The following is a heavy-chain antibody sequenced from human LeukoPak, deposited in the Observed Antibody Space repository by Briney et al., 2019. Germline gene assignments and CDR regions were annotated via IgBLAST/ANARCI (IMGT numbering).Heavy chain of an antibody. D-gene: IGHD3-22*01. Sequence: PGESLRLSCAASGFTFSSYAMHWVRQPPGKRLEWIGEIIHSGNTNFNPSLESRVTLSVDTSKNQVSLRLSSVTAADSAVYYCASRRLNYFQSSGALDLWGQGTLVTVSS. CDR2: IIHSGNT. J-gene: IGHJ5*02. CDR1: GFTFSSYA. V-gene: IGHV4-34*08. CDR3: ASRRLNYFQSSGALDL.